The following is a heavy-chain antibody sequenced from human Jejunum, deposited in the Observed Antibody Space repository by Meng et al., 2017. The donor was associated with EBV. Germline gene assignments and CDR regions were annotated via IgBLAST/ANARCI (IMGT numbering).Heavy chain of an antibody. V-gene: IGHV4-61*01. J-gene: IGHJ5*02. CDR2: MYYTGKA. CDR3: ARGRGYDYGDS. CDR1: GDSVSGYNY. Sequence: QVQLQEACPGLLKPSETLSLTCSVSGDSVSGYNYWTWIRQPPGKGLEWIGNMYYTGKAIYKPSLQSRVTISVDTSKNQFSLRVTSVTAADTAIYYCARGRGYDYGDSWGQGTLVTVSS. D-gene: IGHD4/OR15-4a*01.